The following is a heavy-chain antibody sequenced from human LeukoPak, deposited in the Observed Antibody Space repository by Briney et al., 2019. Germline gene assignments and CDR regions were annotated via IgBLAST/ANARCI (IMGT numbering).Heavy chain of an antibody. Sequence: ASVKVSCKASGYTFTDYYMHWVRQAPGQGLEWMGIISPSGGSTSYAQKFQGRVTMTRDTSTRTVYMELSSLRSEDTALYYCARDPLYSSSWYSLGDWDQGTLVTASS. CDR3: ARDPLYSSSWYSLGD. CDR2: ISPSGGST. D-gene: IGHD6-13*01. CDR1: GYTFTDYY. V-gene: IGHV1-46*01. J-gene: IGHJ4*02.